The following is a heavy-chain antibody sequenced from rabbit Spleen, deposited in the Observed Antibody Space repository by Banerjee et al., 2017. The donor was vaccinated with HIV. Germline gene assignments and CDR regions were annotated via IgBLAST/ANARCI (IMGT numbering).Heavy chain of an antibody. CDR3: AGDLASVVGWNFGL. Sequence: QEQLVESGGGLVQPGGSLKLSCKASGFDFSNYGVSWVRQAPGKGLQWIACINAYTGKPVYATWAKGRFTISRTSSTSVTLQMTSLTAADTATYFCAGDLASVVGWNFGLWGQGTLVTVS. D-gene: IGHD3-1*01. CDR1: GFDFSNYG. J-gene: IGHJ6*01. CDR2: INAYTGKP. V-gene: IGHV1S45*01.